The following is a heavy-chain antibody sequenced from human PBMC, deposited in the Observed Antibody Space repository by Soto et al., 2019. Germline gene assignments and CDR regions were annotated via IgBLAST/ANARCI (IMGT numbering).Heavy chain of an antibody. J-gene: IGHJ6*02. CDR3: VGVTLFSGMDV. CDR1: GDSVSSDTAV. V-gene: IGHV6-1*01. CDR2: TYYRSKWNN. Sequence: SQTLSLTCAISGDSVSSDTAVWIWIRQSPSRGLEWLGRTYYRSKWNNDYALSVKSRITISPDTSQNQFSLDLDSVTPEETAVYYCVGVTLFSGMDVWGQGTPVTVSS. D-gene: IGHD2-15*01.